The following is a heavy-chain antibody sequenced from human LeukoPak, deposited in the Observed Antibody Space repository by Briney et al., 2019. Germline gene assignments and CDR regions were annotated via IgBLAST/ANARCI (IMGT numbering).Heavy chain of an antibody. J-gene: IGHJ4*02. CDR2: IWYDGSNK. V-gene: IGHV3-33*06. Sequence: PGRSLTLSSAASGFTFSSYGRHWVRQAPGKGLEWVAVIWYDGSNKYYADAVKGRFTISRDNSKNTRYLQMNSLRAEDTAVYYCAKGSGRRYFDWYSAYWGQGTLVTVSS. CDR3: AKGSGRRYFDWYSAY. D-gene: IGHD3-9*01. CDR1: GFTFSSYG.